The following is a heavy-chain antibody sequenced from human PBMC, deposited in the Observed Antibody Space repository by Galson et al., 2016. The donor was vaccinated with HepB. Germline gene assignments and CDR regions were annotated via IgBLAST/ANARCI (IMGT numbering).Heavy chain of an antibody. CDR2: IYPADSDT. Sequence: QSGAEVKKSGESLKISCKGSGYIFTIYWIGWVRQMPGKGLEWMGTIYPADSDTRYSPSFQGQVTISADKSMSTAYLQWSSLKASDTAMYYCARQYSDRTGSYRYFDYWGQGTRVTVSS. D-gene: IGHD1-26*01. V-gene: IGHV5-51*01. J-gene: IGHJ4*02. CDR3: ARQYSDRTGSYRYFDY. CDR1: GYIFTIYW.